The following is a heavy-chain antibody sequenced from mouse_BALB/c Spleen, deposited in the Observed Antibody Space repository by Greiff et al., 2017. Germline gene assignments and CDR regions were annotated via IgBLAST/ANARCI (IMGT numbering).Heavy chain of an antibody. J-gene: IGHJ4*01. V-gene: IGHV2-6-7*01. D-gene: IGHD2-2*01. Sequence: QVQLKESGPGLVAPSQSLSITCTVSGFSLTGYGVNWVRQPPGKGLEWLGMIWGDGSTDYNSALKSRLSISKDNSKSQVFLKMNSLQTDDTARYYCARDYYGYPYYYAMDYWGQGTSVTVSS. CDR3: ARDYYGYPYYYAMDY. CDR1: GFSLTGYG. CDR2: IWGDGST.